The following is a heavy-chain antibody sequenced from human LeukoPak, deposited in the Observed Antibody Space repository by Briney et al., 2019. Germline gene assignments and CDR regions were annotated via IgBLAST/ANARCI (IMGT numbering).Heavy chain of an antibody. CDR3: ATARSSSWYEVNWFDL. CDR2: MNPNSGNT. J-gene: IGHJ5*02. CDR1: GYTFTSYD. V-gene: IGHV1-8*01. Sequence: EASVKVSCKASGYTFTSYDINWVRQATGQGLEWMGWMNPNSGNTGYAQKFQGRVTMTRNTSISTAYMELSSLRSEDTAVYYCATARSSSWYEVNWFDLWGQGTLVTVSS. D-gene: IGHD6-13*01.